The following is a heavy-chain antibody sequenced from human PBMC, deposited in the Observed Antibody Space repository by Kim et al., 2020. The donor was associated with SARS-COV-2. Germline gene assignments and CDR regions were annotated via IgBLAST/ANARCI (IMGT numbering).Heavy chain of an antibody. V-gene: IGHV3-23*01. D-gene: IGHD3-3*01. Sequence: GGSLRLSCAASGFTFSSYAMSWVRQAPGKGLEWVSAISGSGGGTYYADSVKGRFTISRDNSKNTLYLQMNSLRAEDTAVYYCAKGERADFGVVIILYFQHWGQGTLVTVSS. CDR2: ISGSGGGT. CDR1: GFTFSSYA. CDR3: AKGERADFGVVIILYFQH. J-gene: IGHJ1*01.